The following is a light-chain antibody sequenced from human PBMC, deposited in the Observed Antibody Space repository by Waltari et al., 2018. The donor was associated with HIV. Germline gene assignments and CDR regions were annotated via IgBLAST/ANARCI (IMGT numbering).Light chain of an antibody. V-gene: IGKV1-39*01. J-gene: IGKJ1*01. CDR2: AAS. CDR3: QQSYSTPRT. Sequence: DIQMTQSPSSLSASVGDRVTITCRASQSISSYLNWYQQKPGKAPKLLIYAASSLQSGVPSRFSGSGSGTDFTLTISSLQPEDFATYYCQQSYSTPRTFDKGTKVEIK. CDR1: QSISSY.